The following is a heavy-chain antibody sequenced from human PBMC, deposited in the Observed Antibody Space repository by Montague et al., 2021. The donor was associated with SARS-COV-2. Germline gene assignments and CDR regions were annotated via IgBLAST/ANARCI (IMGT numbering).Heavy chain of an antibody. Sequence: SETLSLTCTRLGSWNTGYDRRCTRLNSSNRGEWYGFIYLSGSTNYNPSLKSRVTISVDTSKNQSSLKLSSVTAADTAVYYCARVKRGYYYGLEVSAHFDYWGQGTLVTVSS. CDR1: SWNTGYD. CDR2: IYLSGST. D-gene: IGHD3-10*01. J-gene: IGHJ4*02. CDR3: ARVKRGYYYGLEVSAHFDY. V-gene: IGHV4-59*01.